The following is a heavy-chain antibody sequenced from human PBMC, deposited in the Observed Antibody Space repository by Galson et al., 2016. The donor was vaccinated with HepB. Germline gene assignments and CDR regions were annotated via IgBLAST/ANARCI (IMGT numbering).Heavy chain of an antibody. D-gene: IGHD6-13*01. CDR2: ITGTSSYT. V-gene: IGHV3-21*01. Sequence: SLRLSCAASGFSFSSYTMNWVRQVPGKGLEWVSSITGTSSYTYYADSLKGRFTISRDNARNSLYLQMNNLRAEDTAVYYCARDFDHGSSWYAYFYGMDVWGHGTTVTVSS. CDR1: GFSFSSYT. J-gene: IGHJ6*02. CDR3: ARDFDHGSSWYAYFYGMDV.